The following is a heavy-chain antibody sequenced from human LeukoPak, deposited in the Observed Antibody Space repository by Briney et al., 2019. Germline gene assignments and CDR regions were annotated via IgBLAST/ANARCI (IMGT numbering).Heavy chain of an antibody. CDR2: IYYSGST. CDR1: GGSISSYY. D-gene: IGHD3-9*01. CDR3: ARHPGTERLRYFDWLFYP. V-gene: IGHV4-59*08. J-gene: IGHJ5*02. Sequence: SETLSLTCTVSGGSISSYYWSWIRQPPGKGLEWIGYIYYSGSTNYNPSLKSRVTISVDTSKNQFSLKLSSVTAADTAVYYCARHPGTERLRYFDWLFYPWGQGTLVTVSS.